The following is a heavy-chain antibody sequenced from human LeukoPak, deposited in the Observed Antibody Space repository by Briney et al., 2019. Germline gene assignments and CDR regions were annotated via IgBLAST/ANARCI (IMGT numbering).Heavy chain of an antibody. V-gene: IGHV3-33*01. CDR2: IWFDGTYK. Sequence: PGGSLRLSCAGSGFTFSSYGIHWVRQAPGKGLEWVAVIWFDGTYKNYADSVRGRFTSSRDNSKNTMYLHMDSLRAEDTAVYYCARVNGDYVLDYWGQGTLVTVSS. CDR1: GFTFSSYG. D-gene: IGHD4-17*01. CDR3: ARVNGDYVLDY. J-gene: IGHJ4*02.